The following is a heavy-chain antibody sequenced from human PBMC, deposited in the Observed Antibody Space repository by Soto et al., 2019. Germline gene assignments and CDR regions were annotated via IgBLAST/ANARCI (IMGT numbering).Heavy chain of an antibody. Sequence: VQLVESGGGLVQPGGSLRLSCAASGFTINNYYMTWVRQAPGKGLEWVSVIYSGGTTVYADSVKGRFTISRDKNTLYLQLSDLRAEDTAVYYCARVTAVAATRWFDPWGQGTLVTVSS. CDR3: ARVTAVAATRWFDP. CDR2: IYSGGTT. V-gene: IGHV3-53*01. CDR1: GFTINNYY. D-gene: IGHD6-19*01. J-gene: IGHJ5*02.